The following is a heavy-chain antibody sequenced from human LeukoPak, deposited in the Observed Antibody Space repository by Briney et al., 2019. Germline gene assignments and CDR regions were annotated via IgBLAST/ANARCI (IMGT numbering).Heavy chain of an antibody. Sequence: SETLSLTCTVSGGSISSYYWSWIRQPPGKGLEWIGYIYYSGSTNYNPSLKSRVTISVDTSKNQFSLKLSSLTAADTAVYYCARERPGITIFGVVIPSDAFDIWGQGTMVAVSS. CDR2: IYYSGST. V-gene: IGHV4-59*01. D-gene: IGHD3-3*01. CDR1: GGSISSYY. J-gene: IGHJ3*02. CDR3: ARERPGITIFGVVIPSDAFDI.